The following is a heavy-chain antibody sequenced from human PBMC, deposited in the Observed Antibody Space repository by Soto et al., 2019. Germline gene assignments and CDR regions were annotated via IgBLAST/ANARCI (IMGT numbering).Heavy chain of an antibody. D-gene: IGHD1-1*01. J-gene: IGHJ6*03. CDR2: ISAYNGNT. CDR3: ARVQLEHLGASYYYTYIDV. Sequence: TSVEVSSKASGYTYICCGITWVRHSRGKGLEWMGWISAYNGNTNYAQKLQGRVTMTTDTSTSTAYMELRSLSSDDTAVYYCARVQLEHLGASYYYTYIDVWGKGTTVTVSS. CDR1: GYTYICCG. V-gene: IGHV1-18*01.